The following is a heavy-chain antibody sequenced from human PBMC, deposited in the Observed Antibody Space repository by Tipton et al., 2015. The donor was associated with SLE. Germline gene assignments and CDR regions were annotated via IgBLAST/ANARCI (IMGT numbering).Heavy chain of an antibody. D-gene: IGHD2-2*01. J-gene: IGHJ4*02. CDR2: INHSGST. CDR1: GGSFSGYY. CDR3: ARGGGYCSSTSCYPVAH. Sequence: TLSLTCAVYGGSFSGYYWSWIRQPPGKGLEWIGEINHSGSTNYNPSLKSRVTISVDTSKNQFSLKLSSVTAADTAVYYCARGGGYCSSTSCYPVAHRGQGPLVAVSS. V-gene: IGHV4-34*01.